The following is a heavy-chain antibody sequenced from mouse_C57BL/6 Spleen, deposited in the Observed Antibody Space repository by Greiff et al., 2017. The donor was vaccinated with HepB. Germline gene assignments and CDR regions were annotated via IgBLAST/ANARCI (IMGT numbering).Heavy chain of an antibody. J-gene: IGHJ1*03. CDR2: SRNKANDYTT. CDR3: ARDAWERYFDV. D-gene: IGHD4-1*01. V-gene: IGHV7-1*01. CDR1: GFTFSDFY. Sequence: EVQGVESGGGLVQSGRSLRLSCATSGFTFSDFYMEWVRQAPGKGLEWIAASRNKANDYTTEYSASVKGRFIVSRDTSQSILYLQMNALRAEDTAIYYCARDAWERYFDVWGTGTTVTVSS.